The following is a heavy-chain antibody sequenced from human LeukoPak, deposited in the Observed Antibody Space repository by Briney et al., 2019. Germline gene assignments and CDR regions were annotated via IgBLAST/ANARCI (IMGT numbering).Heavy chain of an antibody. Sequence: PGGSLRLSCAASGLTFSSYAMSWVRQAPGEGLEWVSTIDNSGGTTYYADSVKGRFTISRDNSKNTLYLQINSLRAEDTAVYYCAKDRDQLDWYFEYWGRGTLVTVSS. D-gene: IGHD2-2*01. CDR3: AKDRDQLDWYFEY. J-gene: IGHJ2*01. CDR1: GLTFSSYA. V-gene: IGHV3-23*01. CDR2: IDNSGGTT.